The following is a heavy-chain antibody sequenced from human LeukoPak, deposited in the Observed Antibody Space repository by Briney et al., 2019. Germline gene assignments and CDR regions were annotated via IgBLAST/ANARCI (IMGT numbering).Heavy chain of an antibody. Sequence: PSQTLSLTCTVSGGSISSGGYYWSWIRQYPGKGLEWIGYIYYSGSTYYNPSLKSRVTISVDTSKNQFSLKLSSVTAADTAVYYCARWDYDRTGAFDIWGQGTMVTVSS. CDR1: GGSISSGGYY. CDR2: IYYSGST. D-gene: IGHD4-17*01. J-gene: IGHJ3*02. V-gene: IGHV4-31*03. CDR3: ARWDYDRTGAFDI.